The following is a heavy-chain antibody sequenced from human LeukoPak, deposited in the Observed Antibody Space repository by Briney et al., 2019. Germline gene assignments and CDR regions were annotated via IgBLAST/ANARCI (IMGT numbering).Heavy chain of an antibody. CDR1: GYIFTRYA. D-gene: IGHD2-21*01. Sequence: ASVKVSCKATGYIFTRYAVTWGRQAPGQGLEWMGWISGYNDNTNYAQRFQGRVTMTIDSSPRTANMDLRSLRSEARAVYYCATTFCGGECYRPTQKYGLDLWGQGKKVTVSS. J-gene: IGHJ3*01. CDR2: ISGYNDNT. V-gene: IGHV1-18*01. CDR3: ATTFCGGECYRPTQKYGLDL.